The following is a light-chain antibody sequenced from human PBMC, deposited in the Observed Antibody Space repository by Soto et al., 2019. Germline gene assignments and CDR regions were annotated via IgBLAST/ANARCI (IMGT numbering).Light chain of an antibody. CDR1: QRFXNYY. J-gene: IGKJ1*01. V-gene: IGKV3-20*01. CDR2: GAS. Sequence: IVLTQSPGTLSLSPGESATLSCRASQRFXNYYLAWYEQKPGQAPRLPIYGASNRATGIPDMFSGSGYGTDFTLTISRLEPEYVEVYYCQQYGSSGTFGQGTKVDIK. CDR3: QQYGSSGT.